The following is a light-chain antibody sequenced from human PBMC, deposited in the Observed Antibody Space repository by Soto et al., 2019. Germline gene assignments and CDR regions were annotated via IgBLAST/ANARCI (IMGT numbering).Light chain of an antibody. CDR2: GNS. CDR1: SSNIGAGYD. Sequence: QSVLTQPPSASGAPGQRVTISCTGSSSNIGAGYDVHWYQQLPGTAPKLLIYGNSNRPSGVPDRFSGSKSGTSASLAITGLQAEDEADYYCQSYDSSLSALFGGGTKVTVL. V-gene: IGLV1-40*01. CDR3: QSYDSSLSAL. J-gene: IGLJ3*02.